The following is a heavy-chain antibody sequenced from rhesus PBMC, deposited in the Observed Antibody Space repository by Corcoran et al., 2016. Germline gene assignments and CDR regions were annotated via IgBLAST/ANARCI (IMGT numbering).Heavy chain of an antibody. J-gene: IGHJ4*01. CDR2: ISGSSGCT. CDR1: GYSISSGYY. CDR3: ARLRSGSSPDY. Sequence: QVQLQESGPGLVKPSETLSLTCAVSGYSISSGYYWGWIRQPPGKGLEYIGYISGSSGCTYYNPSRKSRVTISKDTSKNQFSLKLSSVTAADTAVYYCARLRSGSSPDYWGQGVLVTVSS. V-gene: IGHV4-99*01. D-gene: IGHD6-25*01.